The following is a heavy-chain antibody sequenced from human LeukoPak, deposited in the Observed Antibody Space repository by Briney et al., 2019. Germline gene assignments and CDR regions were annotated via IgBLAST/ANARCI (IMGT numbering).Heavy chain of an antibody. J-gene: IGHJ4*02. CDR1: GDSFSSNSAA. V-gene: IGHV6-1*01. CDR2: TYYRSKWYN. Sequence: SQTLSLTCAISGDSFSSNSAAWHWLRQSPSRGLEWLGRTYYRSKWYNDYAVSVKSRITINPDTSKNQFSLQLNSVTPEDTAVYYCARCDVGYSSGWYLDYWGQGTLVTVSS. D-gene: IGHD6-19*01. CDR3: ARCDVGYSSGWYLDY.